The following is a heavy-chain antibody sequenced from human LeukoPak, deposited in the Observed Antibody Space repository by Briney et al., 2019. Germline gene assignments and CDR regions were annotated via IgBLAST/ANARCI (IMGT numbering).Heavy chain of an antibody. CDR1: GFTFSSYG. V-gene: IGHV3-30*02. J-gene: IGHJ4*02. CDR2: IRYDGTNK. D-gene: IGHD3-10*01. Sequence: GGSLRLSCAASGFTFSSYGMHWVRQAPGKGLEWVAFIRYDGTNKYYADSVKGRFTISRDNSKHTLYLQMISLRAEDTAVYYCANADYYGSGSYSDYWGQGTLVTVSS. CDR3: ANADYYGSGSYSDY.